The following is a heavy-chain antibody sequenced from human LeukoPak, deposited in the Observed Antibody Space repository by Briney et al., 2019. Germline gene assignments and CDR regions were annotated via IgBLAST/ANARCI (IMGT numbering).Heavy chain of an antibody. CDR3: ARGRSNNYFDY. D-gene: IGHD4-11*01. Sequence: GGSLRLSCAASGFTFSSYSMNWVRQAPGKGLEWVSYISSSSSTIYYADSVKGRFTISRDNAKNSLYLQMNSLRAEDTAVYYCARGRSNNYFDYWGLGTLVTVSS. CDR1: GFTFSSYS. CDR2: ISSSSSTI. J-gene: IGHJ4*02. V-gene: IGHV3-48*01.